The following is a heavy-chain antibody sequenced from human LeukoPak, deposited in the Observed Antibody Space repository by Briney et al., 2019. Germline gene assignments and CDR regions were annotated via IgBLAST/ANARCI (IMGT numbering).Heavy chain of an antibody. CDR3: ARHGRSLNYYYGMDV. CDR2: IYYSGST. V-gene: IGHV4-59*08. Sequence: SETLSLTCAVYGGSFSGYYWSWIRQPPGKGLEWIGYIYYSGSTNYNPSLKSRVTISVDTSKNQFSLKLSSVTAADTAVYYCARHGRSLNYYYGMDVWGQRTTVTVSS. J-gene: IGHJ6*02. CDR1: GGSFSGYY.